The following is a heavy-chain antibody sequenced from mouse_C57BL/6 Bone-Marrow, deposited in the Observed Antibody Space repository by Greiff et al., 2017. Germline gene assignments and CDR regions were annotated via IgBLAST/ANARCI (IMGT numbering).Heavy chain of an antibody. D-gene: IGHD1-1*01. CDR3: ATPGLYAY. CDR1: GYSITSGYY. CDR2: ISYDGSN. J-gene: IGHJ4*01. Sequence: DVKLQESGPGLVKPSQSLSLTCSVTGYSITSGYYWNWIRQFPGNKLEWMGYISYDGSNNYNPSLKNRISITRDTSKNQFFLKLNSVTTEDTATYYCATPGLYAYWGQGTSVTVSS. V-gene: IGHV3-6*01.